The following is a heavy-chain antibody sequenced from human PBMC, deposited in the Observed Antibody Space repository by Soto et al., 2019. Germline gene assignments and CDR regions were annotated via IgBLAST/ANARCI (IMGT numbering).Heavy chain of an antibody. Sequence: QVQLVESGGGVVQPGRSLRLSCAASGFTFSSYGMHWVRQAPGKGLEWVAVISYDGSNKYYADSVKGRFTISRDNSKNTLYLQMNSLRAEDTAVYYCAKVESSGWYYWGHGTLVTVSS. CDR1: GFTFSSYG. V-gene: IGHV3-30*18. J-gene: IGHJ4*01. CDR2: ISYDGSNK. D-gene: IGHD6-19*01. CDR3: AKVESSGWYY.